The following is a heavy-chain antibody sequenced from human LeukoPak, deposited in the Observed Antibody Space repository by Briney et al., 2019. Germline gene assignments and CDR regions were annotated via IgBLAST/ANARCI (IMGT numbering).Heavy chain of an antibody. CDR3: TTDRPGYYDSRIFDY. V-gene: IGHV3-15*01. CDR1: GFTFSSYA. D-gene: IGHD3-22*01. Sequence: GGSLRLSCAASGFTFSSYAMSWVRQAPGKGLEWVGRIKSKTDGGTTDYAAPVKGRFTISRDDSKNTLYLQMNSLKTEDTAVYYCTTDRPGYYDSRIFDYWGQGTLVTVSS. J-gene: IGHJ4*02. CDR2: IKSKTDGGTT.